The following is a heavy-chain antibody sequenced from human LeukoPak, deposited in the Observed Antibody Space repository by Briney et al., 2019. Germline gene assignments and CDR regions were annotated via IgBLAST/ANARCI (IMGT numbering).Heavy chain of an antibody. V-gene: IGHV4-59*12. CDR1: GGSFSGYY. CDR2: IYYSGST. Sequence: KPSETLSLTCAVYGGSFSGYYWSWIRQPPGKGLEWIGYIYYSGSTNYNPSLKSRVTISVDTSKNQFSLKLSSVTAADTAVYYCASKSQRIAARWETSSVIGQHYFDYWGQGTLVTVSS. J-gene: IGHJ4*02. D-gene: IGHD6-6*01. CDR3: ASKSQRIAARWETSSVIGQHYFDY.